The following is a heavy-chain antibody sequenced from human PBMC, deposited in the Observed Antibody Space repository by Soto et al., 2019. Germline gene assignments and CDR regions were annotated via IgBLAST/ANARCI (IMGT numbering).Heavy chain of an antibody. CDR3: AKNQGSSWYEIDY. Sequence: GGSLRLSCAASGFTFSNYAVTWVRQAPGKGLEWVSTISGSGGSTYYADSVKGRFATSRDNSKNTLYLQMNSLRAEDTAVYYCAKNQGSSWYEIDYWGQGTLVTVSS. D-gene: IGHD6-13*01. CDR1: GFTFSNYA. CDR2: ISGSGGST. J-gene: IGHJ4*02. V-gene: IGHV3-23*01.